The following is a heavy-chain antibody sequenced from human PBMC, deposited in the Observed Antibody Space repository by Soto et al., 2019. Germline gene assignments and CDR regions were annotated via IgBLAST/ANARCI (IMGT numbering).Heavy chain of an antibody. V-gene: IGHV3-15*01. D-gene: IGHD3-3*01. Sequence: PGGSLRLSCAASGFTFSNTWMSWVRQAPGKGLECVGRIKSKTDGETTDYAAPVKGRFTISRDDSKTTLYLQMNSLKTEDTAVYYCTTDRADFRSDHDVDYWGQGTLVTVYS. J-gene: IGHJ4*02. CDR3: TTDRADFRSDHDVDY. CDR2: IKSKTDGETT. CDR1: GFTFSNTW.